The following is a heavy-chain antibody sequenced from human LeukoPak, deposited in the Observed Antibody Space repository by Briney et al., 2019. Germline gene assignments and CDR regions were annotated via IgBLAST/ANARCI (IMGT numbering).Heavy chain of an antibody. CDR1: GGSISSSSYY. Sequence: PSETLSLTCTVSGGSISSSSYYWGWIRQPPGKGLEWIGSIYYSGSTYYNPSLKSRVTISVDTSKNQFSLKLSSVTAADTAVYYCARQGIAAAGTTFDYWGQGTLVTVSS. J-gene: IGHJ4*02. D-gene: IGHD6-13*01. V-gene: IGHV4-39*01. CDR2: IYYSGST. CDR3: ARQGIAAAGTTFDY.